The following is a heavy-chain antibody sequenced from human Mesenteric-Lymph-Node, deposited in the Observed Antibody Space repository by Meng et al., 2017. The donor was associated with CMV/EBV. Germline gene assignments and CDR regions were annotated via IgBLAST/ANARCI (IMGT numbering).Heavy chain of an antibody. CDR2: IYYSGST. Sequence: QLQLQELGPGLVKPSETLSLTCTVAGGSISSSSYYWGWIRQPPGKGLEWIGSIYYSGSTYYNPYLKSRVTISVDTSKNQFSLKLSSVTAADTAVYYCARDGDYYDSSGYNPFDYWGQGTLVTVSS. CDR3: ARDGDYYDSSGYNPFDY. J-gene: IGHJ4*02. CDR1: GGSISSSSYY. V-gene: IGHV4-39*07. D-gene: IGHD3-22*01.